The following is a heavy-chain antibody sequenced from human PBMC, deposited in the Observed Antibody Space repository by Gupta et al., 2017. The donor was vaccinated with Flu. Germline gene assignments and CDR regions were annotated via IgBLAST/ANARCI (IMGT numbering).Heavy chain of an antibody. Sequence: KTSGYTFTGVFIHWVRQAPGQGLEWMGRINPNTGEKIYAQKGQGRVTTTRDTSIATAYMELNWRRADDTAIYYCARPLVMRDAFDIGGQGSRVTVSS. V-gene: IGHV1-2*06. CDR3: ARPLVMRDAFDI. J-gene: IGHJ3*02. D-gene: IGHD3-16*01. CDR2: INPNTGEK. CDR1: GYTFTGVF.